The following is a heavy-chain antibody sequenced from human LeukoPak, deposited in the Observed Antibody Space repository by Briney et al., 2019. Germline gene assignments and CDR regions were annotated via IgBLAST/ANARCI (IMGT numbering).Heavy chain of an antibody. CDR3: ARNGGLRFLEWLPNYYYYYMDV. Sequence: AGGSLRLSCAASGFTFSSYAMHWVRQAPGKGLEWVAVISYDGSNKYYADSVKGRFTISRDNSKNTLYLQMNSLRAEDTAVYYCARNGGLRFLEWLPNYYYYYMDVWGKGTTVTVSS. V-gene: IGHV3-30-3*01. CDR2: ISYDGSNK. D-gene: IGHD3-3*01. CDR1: GFTFSSYA. J-gene: IGHJ6*03.